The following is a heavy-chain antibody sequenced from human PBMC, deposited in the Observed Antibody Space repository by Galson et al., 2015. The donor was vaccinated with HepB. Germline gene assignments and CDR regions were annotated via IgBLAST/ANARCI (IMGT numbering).Heavy chain of an antibody. V-gene: IGHV3-30*04. CDR1: GFTFNNFA. CDR2: ISYDGSNK. Sequence: SLRLSCAASGFTFNNFATHWVRQAPGKGLEWVAVISYDGSNKFYADSVKGRFTVSRDNSNNTLYLQTSSLRPEDTAIYYCARDPATTVTHNWFDPWGQGTLVTVSS. D-gene: IGHD4-17*01. CDR3: ARDPATTVTHNWFDP. J-gene: IGHJ5*02.